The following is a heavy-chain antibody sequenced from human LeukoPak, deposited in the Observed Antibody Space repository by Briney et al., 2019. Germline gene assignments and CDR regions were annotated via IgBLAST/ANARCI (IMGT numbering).Heavy chain of an antibody. Sequence: SETLSLTCAVSGGSISSSNWWSWVRQHPGKGREWIGEIYHSGSTNYNPSLKSRVTISVDKSKNQFSLKLSSVTAADTAVYYSAAQLCSGGSCSNIDAFDIWGQGTMVTVSS. CDR3: AAQLCSGGSCSNIDAFDI. J-gene: IGHJ3*02. D-gene: IGHD2-15*01. CDR1: GGSISSSNW. CDR2: IYHSGST. V-gene: IGHV4-4*02.